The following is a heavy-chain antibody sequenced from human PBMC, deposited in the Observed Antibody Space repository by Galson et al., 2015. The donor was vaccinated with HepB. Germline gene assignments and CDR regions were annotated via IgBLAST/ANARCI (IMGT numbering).Heavy chain of an antibody. J-gene: IGHJ4*02. Sequence: SLRLSCAASGFTFSSYAMHWVRQAPGKGLEWVTFIRYDGSNKYYADSVKGRFTVSRDNSRNTLYLQMNSLRAEDTAVYYCAKDSPPYYYGSGTFFDYWGQGTLVTVSS. CDR2: IRYDGSNK. V-gene: IGHV3-30*02. CDR1: GFTFSSYA. D-gene: IGHD3-10*01. CDR3: AKDSPPYYYGSGTFFDY.